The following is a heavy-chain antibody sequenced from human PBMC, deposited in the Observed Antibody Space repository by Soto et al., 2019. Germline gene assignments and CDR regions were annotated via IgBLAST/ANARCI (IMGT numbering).Heavy chain of an antibody. V-gene: IGHV3-74*01. D-gene: IGHD4-17*01. CDR3: VHHYADN. J-gene: IGHJ4*01. Sequence: PGGSLRLSCAASGFLFSSYWMHWVRQAPGKGLVWVSRINADGTTTDYADSVKGRFTISRDNAKKKVYLQMNSLRADDTAVYYCVHHYADNWGRGTLVTVS. CDR1: GFLFSSYW. CDR2: INADGTTT.